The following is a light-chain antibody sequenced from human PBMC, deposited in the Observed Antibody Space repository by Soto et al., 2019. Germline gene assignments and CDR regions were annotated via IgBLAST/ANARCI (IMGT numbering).Light chain of an antibody. CDR2: EVS. Sequence: SALTQPRSVSGSPGQSVAISCTGTSRDVDAYDFVSWYQHHPGKAPKLIISEVSKRPSGVSHRFSGSKSGNTASLTISGLHAEDEADYFCCSFAGSFYVFGTGTKVTVL. J-gene: IGLJ1*01. V-gene: IGLV2-11*01. CDR1: SRDVDAYDF. CDR3: CSFAGSFYV.